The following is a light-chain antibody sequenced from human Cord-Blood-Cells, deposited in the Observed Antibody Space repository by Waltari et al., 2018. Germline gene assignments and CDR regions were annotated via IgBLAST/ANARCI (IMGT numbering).Light chain of an antibody. J-gene: IGLJ3*02. CDR3: CSYAGSSTLV. Sequence: QSALTQPASVSGSPGQSITISCTGTSSDVGRYNLVSWYQQHPGKAPKLMIYEVSKRPSGVSNRFSGSKSGNTDSLTISGLQAEDEADYYCCSYAGSSTLVFGGGTKLTVL. V-gene: IGLV2-23*02. CDR1: SSDVGRYNL. CDR2: EVS.